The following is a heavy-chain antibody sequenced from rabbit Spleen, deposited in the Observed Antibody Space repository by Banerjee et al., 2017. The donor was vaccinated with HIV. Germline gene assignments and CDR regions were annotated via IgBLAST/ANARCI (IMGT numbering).Heavy chain of an antibody. J-gene: IGHJ4*01. CDR1: GFSFSDRDV. D-gene: IGHD3-1*01. Sequence: QEQLVESGGGLVQPEGSLTLTCKASGFSFSDRDVMCWVRQAPGKGLEWIACINTYTGKPVYATWAKGRFTISRTSSTTVTLQMTSLTAADTATYFCARDLASVVGWNFGLWGPGTLVTVS. CDR3: ARDLASVVGWNFGL. CDR2: INTYTGKP. V-gene: IGHV1S45*01.